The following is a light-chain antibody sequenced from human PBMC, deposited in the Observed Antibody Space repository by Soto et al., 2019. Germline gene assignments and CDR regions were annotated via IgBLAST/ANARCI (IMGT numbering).Light chain of an antibody. CDR1: QSVSNN. CDR2: SAS. CDR3: QQYNNWPPIT. V-gene: IGKV3-15*01. Sequence: EIVMTQSPAALSVSLGERATLSCRASQSVSNNLAWYQQKPGQAPRLLIYSASTRATGVPARFSGSGSGTEFTLTINSLQSEDFAVYYCQQYNNWPPITFGQGTRLEIK. J-gene: IGKJ5*01.